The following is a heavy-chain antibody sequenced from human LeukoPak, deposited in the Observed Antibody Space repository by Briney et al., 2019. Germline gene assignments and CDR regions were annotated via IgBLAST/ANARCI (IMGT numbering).Heavy chain of an antibody. J-gene: IGHJ5*02. CDR1: GGSISSYY. CDR3: ARAPYCSGGSCYIQSWFDP. V-gene: IGHV4-59*08. D-gene: IGHD2-15*01. CDR2: IYYSGST. Sequence: SETLSLTCTVSGGSISSYYWSWIRQPPGKGLEWIGYIYYSGSTNYNPSLKSRVTISVDTSKNQFSLKLSSVTAADTAVYYCARAPYCSGGSCYIQSWFDPRGQGTLVTVSS.